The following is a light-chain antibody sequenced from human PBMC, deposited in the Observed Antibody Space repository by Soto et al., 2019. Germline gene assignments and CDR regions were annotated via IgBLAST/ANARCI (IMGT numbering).Light chain of an antibody. J-gene: IGLJ3*02. CDR1: SGHNSYA. CDR3: QTWSTDIRV. Sequence: QPLLTQPPSASASLGASVKLTCTLSSGHNSYAIAWHQQQPEKGPRYLMKLNSDGSHSKGDGIPDRFSGSSSGAERYLTISSLQSEDEADYYCQTWSTDIRVFGGGTKVTVL. V-gene: IGLV4-69*01. CDR2: LNSDGSH.